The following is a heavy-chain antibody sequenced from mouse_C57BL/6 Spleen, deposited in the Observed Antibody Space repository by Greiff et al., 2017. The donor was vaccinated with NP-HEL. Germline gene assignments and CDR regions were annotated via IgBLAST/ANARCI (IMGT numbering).Heavy chain of an antibody. D-gene: IGHD3-3*01. Sequence: VQLQQSGAELVMPGASVKLSCKASGYTFTSYWMHWVKQRPGQGLEWIGEIDPSDSYTNYNQKFKGKSTLTVDKSSSTAYMQLSSLTSEDSAVYYCTKSGDAPAYWGQGTLVTVSA. CDR2: IDPSDSYT. CDR3: TKSGDAPAY. CDR1: GYTFTSYW. J-gene: IGHJ3*01. V-gene: IGHV1-69*01.